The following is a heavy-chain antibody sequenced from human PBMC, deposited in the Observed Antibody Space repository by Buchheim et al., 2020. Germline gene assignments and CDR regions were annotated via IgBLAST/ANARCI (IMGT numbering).Heavy chain of an antibody. CDR1: GFTFSSYA. D-gene: IGHD3-22*01. Sequence: EVQLLESGGGLVQPGGSLRLSCAASGFTFSSYAMSWVRQAPGKGLEWVSAISGSGGGTYYADSVKGRFTISRENPKNTRHRQMNSLRAEDTAVYYCANPPYYDSSGYPSGYWGQGTL. CDR3: ANPPYYDSSGYPSGY. J-gene: IGHJ4*02. V-gene: IGHV3-23*01. CDR2: ISGSGGGT.